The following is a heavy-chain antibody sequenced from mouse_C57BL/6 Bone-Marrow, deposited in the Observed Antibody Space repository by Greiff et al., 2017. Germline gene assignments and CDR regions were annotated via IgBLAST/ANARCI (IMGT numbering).Heavy chain of an antibody. CDR3: ARHGDYSKSDAMDY. CDR1: EYEIPSHD. V-gene: IGHV5-2*01. D-gene: IGHD2-5*01. Sequence: EVQVVESGGGLVQPGESLKLSCESNEYEIPSHDMSWVRKTPEKRLELVAAINSDGGSTYYPDTMERRFIISRDTTKKTLYLQMSSLRSEDTALYYCARHGDYSKSDAMDYWGQGTSVTVSS. CDR2: INSDGGST. J-gene: IGHJ4*01.